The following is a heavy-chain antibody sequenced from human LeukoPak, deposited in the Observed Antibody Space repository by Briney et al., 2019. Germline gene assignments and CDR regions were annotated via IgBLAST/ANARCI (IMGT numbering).Heavy chain of an antibody. CDR3: ARDMGRYSGYDYDY. V-gene: IGHV1-2*02. CDR2: IHPNTGAT. CDR1: GYTFTDYY. D-gene: IGHD5-12*01. J-gene: IGHJ4*02. Sequence: PSVNVSCKTSGYTFTDYYLHCVRQAPGQGLEWVVWIHPNTGATHHAQKFQGRLTMTRDTSISKVYMELTRLRSDDTAVYYCARDMGRYSGYDYDYWGQGTLVTVSS.